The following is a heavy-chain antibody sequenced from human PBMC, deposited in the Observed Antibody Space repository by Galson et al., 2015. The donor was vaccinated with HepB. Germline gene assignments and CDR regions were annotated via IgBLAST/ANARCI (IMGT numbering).Heavy chain of an antibody. CDR2: ISGSGGST. V-gene: IGHV3-23*01. J-gene: IGHJ4*02. D-gene: IGHD6-6*01. CDR3: AKDLRRPYYFDY. Sequence: SLRLSCAASGFTFSSYAMSWVRQAPGKGLEWVSAISGSGGSTYYADSVKGRFTISRDNSKNTLYLQMNSLRAEDTAVYYCAKDLRRPYYFDYWGQGTLVTVSS. CDR1: GFTFSSYA.